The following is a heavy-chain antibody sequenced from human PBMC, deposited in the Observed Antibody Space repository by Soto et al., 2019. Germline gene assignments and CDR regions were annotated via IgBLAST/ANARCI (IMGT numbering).Heavy chain of an antibody. D-gene: IGHD2-15*01. J-gene: IGHJ4*02. CDR3: ARESAGRDEFQSSGAFDY. V-gene: IGHV1-46*01. Sequence: QVQLVQSGAEVKKPGASVKVSCKASGYFFASYSMHWVRQAPGQGLEWMGMINPSVGSTSYVEKSQGRVTMTRDTSTSTVYMELSGLRSEDTAVYSCARESAGRDEFQSSGAFDYWGQGTLVTVSS. CDR1: GYFFASYS. CDR2: INPSVGST.